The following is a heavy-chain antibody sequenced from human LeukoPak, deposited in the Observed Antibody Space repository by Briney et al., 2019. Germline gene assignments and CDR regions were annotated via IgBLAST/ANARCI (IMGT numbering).Heavy chain of an antibody. D-gene: IGHD3-10*01. CDR2: IKQDGSEG. Sequence: GGSLRLSCAASGFTFSSYWMSWVRQAPGKGLEWVANIKQDGSEGYYVDSVKGRFTISRDNAKNSLYLQMNSLRAEDTAVYYCARGDGSGSYDNWFDPWGQGTLVTVSS. V-gene: IGHV3-7*01. CDR1: GFTFSSYW. J-gene: IGHJ5*02. CDR3: ARGDGSGSYDNWFDP.